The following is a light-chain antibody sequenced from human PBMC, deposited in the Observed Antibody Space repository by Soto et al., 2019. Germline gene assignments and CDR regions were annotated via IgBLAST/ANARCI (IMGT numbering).Light chain of an antibody. J-gene: IGKJ5*01. CDR1: QTINSW. V-gene: IGKV1-5*01. CDR3: QQYSSSPTT. CDR2: DAS. Sequence: DIQMTPSPSTLSASVVDRVTITCRASQTINSWLAWYQQKPGKAPKVLIFDASSLKTGVPSRFSGSGSGTDFTLTISRLEPEDFAIYYCQQYSSSPTTFGQGTRLEIK.